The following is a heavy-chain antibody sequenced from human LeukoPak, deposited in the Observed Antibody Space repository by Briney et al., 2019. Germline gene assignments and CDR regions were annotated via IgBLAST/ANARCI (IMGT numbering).Heavy chain of an antibody. Sequence: GGSLRLSCAASGFTFGTYSMNWVRQAPGKGMEWVSYISSTSNTIYYADSVKGRFTISRDNAKNSLYLQMNSLRGEDTAVYYCARGSRRVQLPRSYDFDVWGQGSVVTVSS. CDR1: GFTFGTYS. V-gene: IGHV3-48*01. CDR3: ARGSRRVQLPRSYDFDV. J-gene: IGHJ3*01. D-gene: IGHD1-1*01. CDR2: ISSTSNTI.